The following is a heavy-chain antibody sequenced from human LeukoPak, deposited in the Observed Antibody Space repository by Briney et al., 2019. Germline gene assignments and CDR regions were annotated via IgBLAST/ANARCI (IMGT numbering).Heavy chain of an antibody. CDR1: DFTFSTYA. Sequence: GGSLRLSCAASDFTFSTYAMHWVRRAPGKGLEWVAVIWYDGSNEYYGGSVRGRFTISRDNSNNTLHLQMNNLRVEDTAVYYCARGSGSRGNAFDIWGQGTMVTVSS. V-gene: IGHV3-33*01. CDR2: IWYDGSNE. J-gene: IGHJ3*02. D-gene: IGHD1-26*01. CDR3: ARGSGSRGNAFDI.